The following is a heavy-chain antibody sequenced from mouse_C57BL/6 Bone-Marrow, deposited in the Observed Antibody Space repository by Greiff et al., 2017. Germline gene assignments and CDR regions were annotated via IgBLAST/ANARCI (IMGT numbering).Heavy chain of an antibody. J-gene: IGHJ3*01. V-gene: IGHV1-54*01. Sequence: QVQLQQSGAELVRPGTSVKVSCKASGYAFPNYLIEWVKQRPGQGLEWIGVINPGSGGTNYNEKFKGKATLTADKSSSTAYMQLSSLTSEDSAVYFCARSGYYYGSSLFAYWGQGTLVTVSA. CDR1: GYAFPNYL. D-gene: IGHD1-1*01. CDR2: INPGSGGT. CDR3: ARSGYYYGSSLFAY.